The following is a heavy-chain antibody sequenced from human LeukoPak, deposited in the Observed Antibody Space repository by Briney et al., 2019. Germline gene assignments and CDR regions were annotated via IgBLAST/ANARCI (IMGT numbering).Heavy chain of an antibody. V-gene: IGHV4-31*03. Sequence: SQTQSLTCTVSGGSISSGGYYWSWIRQHPGKGLEWMGYIYYSGSTYYNPSLKSRVTISVDTSKNQFSLKLSSVTAAGTAVYYCARGGPEDYGSGSYYNFDYWGQGTLVTVSS. CDR2: IYYSGST. J-gene: IGHJ4*02. CDR1: GGSISSGGYY. D-gene: IGHD3-10*01. CDR3: ARGGPEDYGSGSYYNFDY.